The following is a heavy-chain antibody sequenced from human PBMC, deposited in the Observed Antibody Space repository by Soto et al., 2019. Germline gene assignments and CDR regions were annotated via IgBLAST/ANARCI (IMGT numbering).Heavy chain of an antibody. CDR3: ARIYYDYIWGSYRRGLAFDI. J-gene: IGHJ3*02. CDR2: MNPNSGNT. V-gene: IGHV1-8*01. D-gene: IGHD3-16*02. Sequence: ASVKVSCKASGYTFTSYDINWVRQATGQGLEWMGWMNPNSGNTGYEQKFQGRGTMPRNTSISAAYMELSSLRSEDTAVYYCARIYYDYIWGSYRRGLAFDIWGQGTMVTVSS. CDR1: GYTFTSYD.